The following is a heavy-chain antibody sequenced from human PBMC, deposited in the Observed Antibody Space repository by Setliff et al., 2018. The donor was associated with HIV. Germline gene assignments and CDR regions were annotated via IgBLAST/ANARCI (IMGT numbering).Heavy chain of an antibody. CDR2: ISYDGSNK. J-gene: IGHJ4*02. V-gene: IGHV3-30-3*01. CDR3: AKGCGGAGFCYYADY. D-gene: IGHD2-21*01. CDR1: GFTFSNYA. Sequence: GGSLRLSCAASGFTFSNYAMHWVRKAPGKGLEWGAVISYDGSNKYYAASVKGRFTISRDNSKNTLYLHMNNLRGDDTAVYYCAKGCGGAGFCYYADYWGQGTVVTVSS.